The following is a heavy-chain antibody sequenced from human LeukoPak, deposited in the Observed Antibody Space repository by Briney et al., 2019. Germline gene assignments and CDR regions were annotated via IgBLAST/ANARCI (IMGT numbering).Heavy chain of an antibody. CDR3: ARGETSGSYYWGYFDL. CDR2: RYHTRTT. V-gene: IGHV4-39*02. CDR1: GGSITSGTYY. J-gene: IGHJ2*01. Sequence: SETLTLTCTVSGGSITSGTYYSDWIRQPPGRGLEWIGSRYHTRTTNYTPTLRSTVTGAFDTSKNEVSLRVTSVTAADTAVYYCARGETSGSYYWGYFDLWGRGTLVTVSS. D-gene: IGHD1-26*01.